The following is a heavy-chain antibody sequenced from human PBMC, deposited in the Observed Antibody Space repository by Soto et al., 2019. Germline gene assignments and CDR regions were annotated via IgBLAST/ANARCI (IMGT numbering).Heavy chain of an antibody. Sequence: QVQLQESGPGLVKPSETLSLTCTVSGGSISRHYWSWIRQFPGKGLEWIGYISYSGNTNYNPSLKSRVSISVDTSQNQIFLKVTSVTAADSAVYYCARDPIALDLWGQGTLVTVSS. D-gene: IGHD6-13*01. CDR3: ARDPIALDL. J-gene: IGHJ5*02. CDR2: ISYSGNT. CDR1: GGSISRHY. V-gene: IGHV4-59*11.